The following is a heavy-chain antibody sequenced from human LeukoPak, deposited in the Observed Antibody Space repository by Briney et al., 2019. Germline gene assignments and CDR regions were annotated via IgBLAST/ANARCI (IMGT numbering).Heavy chain of an antibody. J-gene: IGHJ3*02. D-gene: IGHD6-25*01. CDR2: INSDGGST. V-gene: IGHV3-74*01. Sequence: GGSLRLSCAASGFTFSSYWMHWVRQAPGKGLVWVSRINSDGGSTSYTHSVKGRFTISRDNAKNTLYLQMNSLRAEDTAVYYCARRSAAKDAFDIWGQGTKVTVSS. CDR1: GFTFSSYW. CDR3: ARRSAAKDAFDI.